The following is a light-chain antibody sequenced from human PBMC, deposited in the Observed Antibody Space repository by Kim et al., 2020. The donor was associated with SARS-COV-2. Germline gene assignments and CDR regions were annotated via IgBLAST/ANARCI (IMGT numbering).Light chain of an antibody. CDR1: QNVSNY. CDR3: QQFGSSPGT. CDR2: GAS. Sequence: SLSPGERATLSCRASQNVSNYLAWYQQKPGQTPRLLIYGASSRATGFPDRFSGSGSGTDFTLTISRLEPEDFAVYYCQQFGSSPGTFGQGTKLEI. J-gene: IGKJ2*01. V-gene: IGKV3-20*01.